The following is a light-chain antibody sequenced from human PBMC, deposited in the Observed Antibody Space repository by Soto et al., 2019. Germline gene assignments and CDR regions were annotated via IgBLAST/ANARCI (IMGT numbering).Light chain of an antibody. CDR3: QQYTNWPALT. J-gene: IGKJ4*01. CDR2: GAS. Sequence: EIVMTQSPATLSVSPGERATLSCRASQSVSSNLAWYQQKPGQAPRRLIYGASTRATGIPARFSGSGSGTEFTLTISSLQSEDFAVYYCQQYTNWPALTFGGGTKVEIK. V-gene: IGKV3-15*01. CDR1: QSVSSN.